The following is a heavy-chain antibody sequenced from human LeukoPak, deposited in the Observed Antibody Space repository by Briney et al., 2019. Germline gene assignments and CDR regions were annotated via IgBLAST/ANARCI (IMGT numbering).Heavy chain of an antibody. CDR3: ARQGIWFFDL. D-gene: IGHD6-13*01. Sequence: SETLSLTCTVSGGSISSQYWSWIRQPPGKGLEGIGYIYYSGSTNYNPSIKSRGTISVDTSKNQFSLKLSSVTAADTALSYCARQGIWFFDLWGRGTPVTVSS. CDR1: GGSISSQY. J-gene: IGHJ2*01. V-gene: IGHV4-59*08. CDR2: IYYSGST.